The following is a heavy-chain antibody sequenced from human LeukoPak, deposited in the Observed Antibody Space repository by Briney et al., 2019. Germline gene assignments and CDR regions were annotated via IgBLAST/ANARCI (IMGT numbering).Heavy chain of an antibody. CDR1: GYTFTSYY. J-gene: IGHJ5*02. CDR3: ARDPAGPPQYNWFDP. V-gene: IGHV1-46*01. CDR2: INPSGGST. Sequence: ASVKVSCKASGYTFTSYYMHWLRQAPGQGLEWMGIINPSGGSTSYAQKFQGRVTMTRDTSTSTVYMELSSLRSEDTAVYYCARDPAGPPQYNWFDPWGQGTLVTVSS.